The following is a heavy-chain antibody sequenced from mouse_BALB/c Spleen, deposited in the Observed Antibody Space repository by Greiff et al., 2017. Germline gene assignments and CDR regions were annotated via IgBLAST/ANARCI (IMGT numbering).Heavy chain of an antibody. CDR2: INPSNGRT. J-gene: IGHJ4*01. V-gene: IGHV1S81*02. CDR3: ARRYYAMDY. CDR1: GYTFTSYW. Sequence: QVQLQQPGAELVKPGASVKLSCKASGYTFTSYWMHWVKQRPGQGLEWIGEINPSNGRTNYNEKFKSKATLTVDKSSSTAYMQLSSLTSEDSAVYYCARRYYAMDYWGQGTSVTVSS.